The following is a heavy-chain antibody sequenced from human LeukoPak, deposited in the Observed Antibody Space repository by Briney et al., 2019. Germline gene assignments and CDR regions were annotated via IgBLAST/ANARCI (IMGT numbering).Heavy chain of an antibody. Sequence: SETLSLTCNVSGGSINSFYWSWIRQPPGKGLEWIGYIYGSGSTNYNPSLKSRDTISVDTSKNQFSLRLNSVTAADTAVYYCARLFSSSSGRAFDNWGQGTIVTVSS. CDR3: ARLFSSSSGRAFDN. D-gene: IGHD6-6*01. CDR1: GGSINSFY. V-gene: IGHV4-59*01. J-gene: IGHJ3*02. CDR2: IYGSGST.